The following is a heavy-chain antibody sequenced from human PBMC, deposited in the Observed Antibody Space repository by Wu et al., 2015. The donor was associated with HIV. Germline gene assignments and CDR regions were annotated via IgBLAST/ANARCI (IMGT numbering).Heavy chain of an antibody. CDR2: ISAYNGNT. CDR3: ARGLDYDILTGYLGAFDI. D-gene: IGHD3-9*01. V-gene: IGHV1-18*01. J-gene: IGHJ3*02. Sequence: VRLIQSGAMMRKPGSSVKISCRASGFNFREYSIHWVRLIPGRGLEWMGWISAYNGNTNYAQKLQGRVTMTTDTSTSTAYMELRSLRSDDTAVYYCARGLDYDILTGYLGAFDIWGQGTMVTVSS. CDR1: GFNFREYS.